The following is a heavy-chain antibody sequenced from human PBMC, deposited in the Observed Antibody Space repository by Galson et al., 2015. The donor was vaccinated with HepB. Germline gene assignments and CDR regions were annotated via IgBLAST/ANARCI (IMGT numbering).Heavy chain of an antibody. V-gene: IGHV3-30*19. CDR3: AREVTLTSSWYYYGMDV. CDR2: ISYDGSYQ. Sequence: SLRLSCAASGFTFSNYGMYWVRQAPGKGLEWMAVISYDGSYQYYADSVKGRFTISRDNSKNTLYLQMYSLGGEDTAVYFCAREVTLTSSWYYYGMDVWGHGTTVIVSS. D-gene: IGHD6-13*01. J-gene: IGHJ6*02. CDR1: GFTFSNYG.